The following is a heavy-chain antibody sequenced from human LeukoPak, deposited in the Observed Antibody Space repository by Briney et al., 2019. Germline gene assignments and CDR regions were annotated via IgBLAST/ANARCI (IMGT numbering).Heavy chain of an antibody. D-gene: IGHD4/OR15-4a*01. V-gene: IGHV4-59*04. CDR3: ASSGSLTTADY. Sequence: PSETLSLTCTVSGGSISSYYWSWIRQPPGKGLEWIGYIYYSGSTYYNPSLKSRVTISVDTSKNQFSLKLSSVTAADTAVYYCASSGSLTTADYWGQGTLVTVSS. J-gene: IGHJ4*02. CDR1: GGSISSYY. CDR2: IYYSGST.